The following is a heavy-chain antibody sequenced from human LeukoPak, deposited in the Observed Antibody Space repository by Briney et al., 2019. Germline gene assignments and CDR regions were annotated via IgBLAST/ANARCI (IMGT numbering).Heavy chain of an antibody. J-gene: IGHJ4*02. CDR2: IYAGDST. V-gene: IGHV3-53*01. CDR1: GFTVSSSY. CDR3: AREVATIDLYYFDY. Sequence: PGGSLRLSCAASGFTVSSSYISWVRQAPGKGLEWVSAIYAGDSTYYADSVQGRFIISRDNSKNTVYLQMDSLRAEDTAVYYCAREVATIDLYYFDYWGQGTLVTVSS. D-gene: IGHD5-12*01.